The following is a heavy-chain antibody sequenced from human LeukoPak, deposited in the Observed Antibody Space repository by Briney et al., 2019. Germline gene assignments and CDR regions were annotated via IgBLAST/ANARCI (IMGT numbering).Heavy chain of an antibody. V-gene: IGHV3-74*01. CDR3: ARVSGDFWSGYSFDS. CDR2: VDSDESNT. Sequence: GGSLRLSCAASGFTFSNYWMLWVRQAPGKGLVWVSRVDSDESNTDYADAVKGRFTISRDNAKNTLYLEMNSLRAEDMAVYYCARVSGDFWSGYSFDSWGQGTLVVVSS. J-gene: IGHJ4*02. CDR1: GFTFSNYW. D-gene: IGHD3-3*01.